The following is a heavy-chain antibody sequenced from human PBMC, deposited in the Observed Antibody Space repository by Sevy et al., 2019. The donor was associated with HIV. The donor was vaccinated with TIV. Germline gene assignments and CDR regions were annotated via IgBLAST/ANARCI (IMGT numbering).Heavy chain of an antibody. Sequence: GGSLRLSCAASGFTFSNYAIDWVRQAPGKGLEWVAVISYDGTNKKYADSLKGRFTLSRDNSKNTLYLQMNSLRAEETAVYYCARDLGYCTTTNCPRGVYYYYGMDVWGQGTTVTVSS. D-gene: IGHD2-2*01. CDR3: ARDLGYCTTTNCPRGVYYYYGMDV. V-gene: IGHV3-30*04. CDR2: ISYDGTNK. J-gene: IGHJ6*02. CDR1: GFTFSNYA.